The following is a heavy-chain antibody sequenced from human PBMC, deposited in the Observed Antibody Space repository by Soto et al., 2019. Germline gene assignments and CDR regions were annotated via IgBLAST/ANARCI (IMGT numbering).Heavy chain of an antibody. CDR3: AREELELRRRGMYYYGMDV. V-gene: IGHV3-64*01. J-gene: IGHJ6*02. D-gene: IGHD1-7*01. CDR2: ISSNGGST. Sequence: PGGSLRLSCAASGFTFSSYAMHWVRQAPGKGLEYVSAISSNGGSTYYANSVRGRFTISRDNSKNTLYLQMNSLRAEDTAVYYCAREELELRRRGMYYYGMDVWGQGTTVTVS. CDR1: GFTFSSYA.